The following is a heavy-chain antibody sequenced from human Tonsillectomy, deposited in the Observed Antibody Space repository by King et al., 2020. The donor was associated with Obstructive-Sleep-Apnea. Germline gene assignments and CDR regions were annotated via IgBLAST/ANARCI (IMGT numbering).Heavy chain of an antibody. Sequence: VQLVESGGGLVKPGGSLRLSCAASGFTFSNAWMSWVRQAPGKGLEWVGRIKSKTEGGTTDSAAPVKGRFTISREYSKNTLYLQMNSLKTEDTAVYYCTTDRRYFDWLLPFDYWGQGTLVTVSS. CDR1: GFTFSNAW. CDR3: TTDRRYFDWLLPFDY. V-gene: IGHV3-15*01. J-gene: IGHJ4*02. CDR2: IKSKTEGGTT. D-gene: IGHD3-9*01.